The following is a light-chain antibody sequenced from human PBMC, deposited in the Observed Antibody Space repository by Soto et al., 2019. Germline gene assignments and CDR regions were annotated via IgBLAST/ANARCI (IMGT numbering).Light chain of an antibody. J-gene: IGKJ5*01. Sequence: EIQVTGTPCSPSASVGDRITITCRASQSISSYLNWYQQKPGKAPKLLIYAASSLQSGVPSRFSGIGSGTDFTLTISSLQPEDFATYCCQQSYTTLSFGQGTRLEIK. CDR2: AAS. CDR3: QQSYTTLS. CDR1: QSISSY. V-gene: IGKV1-39*01.